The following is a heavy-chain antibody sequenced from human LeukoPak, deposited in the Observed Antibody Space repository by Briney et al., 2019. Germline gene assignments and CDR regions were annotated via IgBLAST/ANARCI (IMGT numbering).Heavy chain of an antibody. V-gene: IGHV1-69*05. J-gene: IGHJ5*02. CDR2: IIPTFGTA. CDR3: ARTKVVPAATHNYNWFDP. CDR1: GGTFSSYA. D-gene: IGHD2-2*01. Sequence: SVKVSCKASGGTFSSYAISWVRQAPGQGLEWMGGIIPTFGTANYAQKFQGRVTITTDESTSTAYMELSSLRSEDTAVYYCARTKVVPAATHNYNWFDPWGQGTLVTVSS.